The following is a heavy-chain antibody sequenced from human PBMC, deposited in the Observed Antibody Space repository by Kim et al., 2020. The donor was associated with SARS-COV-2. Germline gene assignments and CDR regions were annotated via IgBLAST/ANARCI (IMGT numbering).Heavy chain of an antibody. CDR1: GYTFTSYA. D-gene: IGHD6-13*01. J-gene: IGHJ5*02. CDR3: ARDRGTSRPIAAAGTVRFDP. V-gene: IGHV7-4-1*02. CDR2: INTNTGNP. Sequence: ASVKVSCKASGYTFTSYAMNWVRQAPGQGLEWMGWINTNTGNPTYAQGFTGRFVFSLDTSVSTAYLQISSLKAEDTAVYYCARDRGTSRPIAAAGTVRFDPWGQGTLVTVSS.